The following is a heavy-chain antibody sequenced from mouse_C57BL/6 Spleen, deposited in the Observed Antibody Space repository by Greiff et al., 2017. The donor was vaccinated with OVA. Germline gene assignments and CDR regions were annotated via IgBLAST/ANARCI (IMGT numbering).Heavy chain of an antibody. J-gene: IGHJ2*01. Sequence: EVQLQQSGPELVKPGASVKISCKASGYTFTDYYMNWVKQSHGKSLEWIGDINPNNGGTSYNQKFKGKATLTVDKSSSTAYMELRSLTSEDSAVYYCARLGYQYYFDYWGQGTTLTVSS. V-gene: IGHV1-26*01. CDR3: ARLGYQYYFDY. D-gene: IGHD2-2*01. CDR1: GYTFTDYY. CDR2: INPNNGGT.